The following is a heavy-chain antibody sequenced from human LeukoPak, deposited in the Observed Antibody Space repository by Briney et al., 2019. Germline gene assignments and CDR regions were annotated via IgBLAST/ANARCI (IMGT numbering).Heavy chain of an antibody. D-gene: IGHD3-3*01. CDR2: TYSAGST. J-gene: IGHJ6*03. V-gene: IGHV3-53*01. CDR3: ARVRTDYDFWSGYRYYYYYMDV. Sequence: PGGSLRLSCAASGFTVSSNFMSWVRQAPGKGLEWVSITYSAGSTYYSDSMKGRSTISRDNSKNTLDLQMNSLRVEDTAVYYCARVRTDYDFWSGYRYYYYYMDVWGKGTTVTVSS. CDR1: GFTVSSNF.